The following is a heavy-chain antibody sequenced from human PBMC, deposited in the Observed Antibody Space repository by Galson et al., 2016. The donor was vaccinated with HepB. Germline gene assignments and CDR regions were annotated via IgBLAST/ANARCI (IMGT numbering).Heavy chain of an antibody. CDR1: GGSITSSNW. CDR2: IYHTGST. D-gene: IGHD3-10*01. CDR3: ARASFAGYDY. J-gene: IGHJ4*02. Sequence: SETLSLTCAVSGGSITSSNWWGWVRQPPGKGLEWIGEIYHTGSTNYNPSLKSRVTISVDKSKNHFSLRLSSVTAADTAVYSCARASFAGYDYWGLGTLVAVSS. V-gene: IGHV4-4*02.